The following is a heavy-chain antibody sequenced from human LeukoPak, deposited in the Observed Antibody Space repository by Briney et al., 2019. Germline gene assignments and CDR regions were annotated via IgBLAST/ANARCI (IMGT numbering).Heavy chain of an antibody. J-gene: IGHJ3*02. CDR3: ARGNDYGDSHRGSFDI. CDR1: GLIVSSNY. Sequence: GGSLRLSCAASGLIVSSNYMTRVRQAPGKGLEWVSVIYSGGSTYYADSVKDRFTISRDNSKNTLFLQMNSLRVEDTAIYYCARGNDYGDSHRGSFDIWGQGTMVIVFS. CDR2: IYSGGST. D-gene: IGHD4-17*01. V-gene: IGHV3-53*01.